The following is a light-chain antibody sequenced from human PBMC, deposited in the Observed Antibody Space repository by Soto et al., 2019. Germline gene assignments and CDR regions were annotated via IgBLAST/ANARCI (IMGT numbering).Light chain of an antibody. J-gene: IGLJ2*01. CDR3: GSYTSSSTVV. CDR2: DVS. V-gene: IGLV2-14*01. Sequence: QSALTQHASVSGSPGQSITISCTGTSSDVGFYNYVSWYQQHPGKAPKLIIYDVSNRPSGVSNRFSGSKSGNTASLTISGLQAEDAADYYCGSYTSSSTVVFGGGTKLTVL. CDR1: SSDVGFYNY.